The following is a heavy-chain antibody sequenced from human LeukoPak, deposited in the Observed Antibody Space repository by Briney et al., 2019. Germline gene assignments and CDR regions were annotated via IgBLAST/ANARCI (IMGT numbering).Heavy chain of an antibody. CDR1: GFTFSSYG. CDR2: ISYDGSNK. D-gene: IGHD1-26*01. Sequence: GRSLRLSCAASGFTFSSYGMHWVRQAPGKRLEWVAVISYDGSNKYYADSVKGRFTISRDNSKNTLYLQMNSLRAEDTAVYYCAKSRRGSYYYFDYWGQGTLVTVSS. CDR3: AKSRRGSYYYFDY. J-gene: IGHJ4*02. V-gene: IGHV3-30*18.